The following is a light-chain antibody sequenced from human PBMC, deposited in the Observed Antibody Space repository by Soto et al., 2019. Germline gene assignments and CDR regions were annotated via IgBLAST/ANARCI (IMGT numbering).Light chain of an antibody. CDR2: WAS. CDR1: QSVLYSSNNKNY. J-gene: IGKJ1*01. CDR3: QQYYSTLTWT. V-gene: IGKV4-1*01. Sequence: DIVMTQSPDSLAVSLGERATINCKSSQSVLYSSNNKNYLAWYQQKPAQPPKLLIYWASTRESGVPDRFSGSGSGTDFTLTISSLQAEDVAVYYCQQYYSTLTWTFGQGTKVDIK.